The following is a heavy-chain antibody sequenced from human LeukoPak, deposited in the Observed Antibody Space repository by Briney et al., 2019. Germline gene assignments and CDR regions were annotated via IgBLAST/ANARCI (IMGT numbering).Heavy chain of an antibody. CDR2: IDGSGRS. Sequence: SETLSLICTVSGYSISRGYLWGWIRQPPGTGLEWIGSIDGSGRSYYNPSLKSLVTISVDTSRNQFSLKMTSVTAADTAVYYCAREDSRSYADYWGQGTLVSVSS. V-gene: IGHV4-38-2*02. D-gene: IGHD1-26*01. CDR1: GYSISRGYL. J-gene: IGHJ4*02. CDR3: AREDSRSYADY.